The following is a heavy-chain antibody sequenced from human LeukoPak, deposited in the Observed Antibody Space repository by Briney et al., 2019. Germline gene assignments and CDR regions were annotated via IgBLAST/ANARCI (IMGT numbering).Heavy chain of an antibody. J-gene: IGHJ4*02. CDR1: GYSFTNYW. Sequence: GESLKISCKGSGYSFTNYWVGWVRQMPGKGLEWMGIIYPADSDTRYSPSFQDQVNISADKSISTAYLQWSSLKASDTAMYYCARLEMATIGGGFDYWGQGTLVTVSS. V-gene: IGHV5-51*01. D-gene: IGHD5-24*01. CDR2: IYPADSDT. CDR3: ARLEMATIGGGFDY.